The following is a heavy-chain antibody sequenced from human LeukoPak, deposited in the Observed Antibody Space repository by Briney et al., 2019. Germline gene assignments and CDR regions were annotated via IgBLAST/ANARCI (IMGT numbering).Heavy chain of an antibody. CDR2: IYYSGST. J-gene: IGHJ4*02. CDR3: ARLELADRGIAVAGPGFDY. Sequence: SETLSLTCTVSGGSISSYYWSWIRQPPGKGLEWIGYIYYSGSTNYNPSLTSRVTISVDTSKNQFSLKLSSVTAADTAVYYCARLELADRGIAVAGPGFDYWGQGTLVTVSS. CDR1: GGSISSYY. D-gene: IGHD6-19*01. V-gene: IGHV4-59*08.